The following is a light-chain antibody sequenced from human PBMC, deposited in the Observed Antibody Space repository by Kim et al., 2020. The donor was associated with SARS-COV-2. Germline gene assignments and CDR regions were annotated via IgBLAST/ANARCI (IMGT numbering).Light chain of an antibody. Sequence: PGQTASSTCSEYKLGDKYFSWYQQKPGQSPGVVIYQDNQRPSGIPERFSGSNSGNTATLTISGTQAMDEADYYCQAWDSSTHNYVFGAGTKVTVL. J-gene: IGLJ1*01. CDR1: KLGDKY. CDR3: QAWDSSTHNYV. V-gene: IGLV3-1*01. CDR2: QDN.